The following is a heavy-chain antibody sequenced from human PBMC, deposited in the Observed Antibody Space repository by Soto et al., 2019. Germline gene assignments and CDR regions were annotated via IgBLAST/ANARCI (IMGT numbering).Heavy chain of an antibody. CDR1: GGSFSGYY. CDR3: ARGIGYCSSINCYSSRRLRFDS. Sequence: QVQLQQWGAGLLKPSENLSLTCAVYGGSFSGYYWTWIRQSPEKGLEWIGEVNRSGTTYYNPSLKTRVTISVHTPKNQFSLKMSSVTAEDTAVYYCARGIGYCSSINCYSSRRLRFDSWGQGTLVTVSS. CDR2: VNRSGTT. D-gene: IGHD2-2*01. J-gene: IGHJ4*02. V-gene: IGHV4-34*01.